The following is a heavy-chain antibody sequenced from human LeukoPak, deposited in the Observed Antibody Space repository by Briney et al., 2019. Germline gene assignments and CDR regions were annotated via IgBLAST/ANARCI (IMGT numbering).Heavy chain of an antibody. V-gene: IGHV3-74*01. CDR3: VCLGLGGLSLD. D-gene: IGHD3-16*01. Sequence: GGSLRLSCAASGFTFSSYGMTWVRQAPGKGLVWVSHVNSDGSGTDYADSVKGRFTISRDNAKNTLYLQMNSLRVEDTAVYYCVCLGLGGLSLDWGQGTLVTVSS. CDR1: GFTFSSYG. J-gene: IGHJ4*02. CDR2: VNSDGSGT.